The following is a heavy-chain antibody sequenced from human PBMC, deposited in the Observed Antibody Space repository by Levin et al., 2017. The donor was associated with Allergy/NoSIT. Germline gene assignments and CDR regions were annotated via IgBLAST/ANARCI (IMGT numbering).Heavy chain of an antibody. Sequence: SETLSLTCTVSGGSISSSSYYWGWIRQPPGKGLEWIGSIYYSGSTYYNPSLKSRVTISVDTSKNQFSLKLSSVTAADTAVYYCASATTVTTIDAFDIWGQGTMVTVSS. D-gene: IGHD4-17*01. CDR1: GGSISSSSYY. CDR3: ASATTVTTIDAFDI. J-gene: IGHJ3*02. V-gene: IGHV4-39*07. CDR2: IYYSGST.